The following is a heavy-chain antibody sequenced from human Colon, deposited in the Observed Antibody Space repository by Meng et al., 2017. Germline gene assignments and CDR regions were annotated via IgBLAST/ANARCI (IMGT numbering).Heavy chain of an antibody. CDR2: ISSSGSTI. CDR1: GFTFSDYY. CDR3: ASRGSYYWTGDFDY. D-gene: IGHD1-26*01. V-gene: IGHV3-11*04. J-gene: IGHJ4*02. Sequence: GESLKISCTASGFTFSDYYMCWIRQAPGKGLEWVSYISSSGSTIYYADSVKGRFTISRDNAKNTLYLQMNSLRAEDTAVYYCASRGSYYWTGDFDYWGQGTLVTVSS.